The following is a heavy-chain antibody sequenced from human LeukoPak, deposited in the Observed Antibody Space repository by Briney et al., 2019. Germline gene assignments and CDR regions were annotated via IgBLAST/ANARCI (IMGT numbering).Heavy chain of an antibody. CDR3: AKDEYSSGCIRGFDY. V-gene: IGHV3-23*01. CDR2: INGSGGST. Sequence: GGSLRLSCAASGFTFSSYAMSWVHQAPGKGLEWVSGINGSGGSTYYADSVKGRFTISRDNSKNTLSLQMNSLRAEDTAVYYCAKDEYSSGCIRGFDYWGQGTLVTVSS. D-gene: IGHD5-18*01. J-gene: IGHJ4*02. CDR1: GFTFSSYA.